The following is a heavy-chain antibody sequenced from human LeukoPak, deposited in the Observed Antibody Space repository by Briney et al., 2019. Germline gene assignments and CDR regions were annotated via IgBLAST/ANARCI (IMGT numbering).Heavy chain of an antibody. V-gene: IGHV1-18*01. CDR3: ARGPYVWGSYRLTSLDY. Sequence: ASVKVSCKASGYTFTSYGISWVRQAPGQGLEWMGWISAYNGNTNYAQKLQGRVTMTTDTSTSTAYMELRSLRSDDTAVYYCARGPYVWGSYRLTSLDYWGQGTLVTVSS. J-gene: IGHJ4*02. CDR2: ISAYNGNT. D-gene: IGHD3-16*02. CDR1: GYTFTSYG.